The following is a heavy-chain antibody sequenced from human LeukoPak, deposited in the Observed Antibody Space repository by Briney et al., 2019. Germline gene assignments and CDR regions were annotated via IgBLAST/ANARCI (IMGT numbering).Heavy chain of an antibody. J-gene: IGHJ4*02. CDR3: ARDPYVRYFDWLLDY. D-gene: IGHD3-9*01. Sequence: GGSLRLSCAASGFIFRNYAISWVRQAPGRGLEWVSGIAGRGDISYYADSVKGRFTISRDNSKNTLYLQMNSLRAEDTAVYYCARDPYVRYFDWLLDYWGQGTLVTVSS. V-gene: IGHV3-23*01. CDR2: IAGRGDIS. CDR1: GFIFRNYA.